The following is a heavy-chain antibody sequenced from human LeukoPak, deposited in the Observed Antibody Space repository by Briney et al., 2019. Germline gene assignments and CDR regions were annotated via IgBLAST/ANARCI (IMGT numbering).Heavy chain of an antibody. J-gene: IGHJ4*02. Sequence: PGGSLRLSCAASGFTFSSYGMRWVRQAPGKGLEWVAFIRYDGSNKYYADSVKGRFTISRDNSKNTLYLQMNSLRAEDTAVYYCAKDFEYSSSSPDYWGQGTLVTVSS. D-gene: IGHD6-6*01. CDR2: IRYDGSNK. CDR1: GFTFSSYG. CDR3: AKDFEYSSSSPDY. V-gene: IGHV3-30*02.